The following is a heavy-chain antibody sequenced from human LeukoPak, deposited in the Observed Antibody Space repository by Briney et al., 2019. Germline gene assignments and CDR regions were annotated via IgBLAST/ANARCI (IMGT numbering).Heavy chain of an antibody. CDR1: GGSISSSSYY. J-gene: IGHJ4*02. V-gene: IGHV4-39*07. CDR3: ARDPRYYGSGSYSY. Sequence: SETLSLTCTVSGGSISSSSYYWGWIRQPPGKGLEWIGSIYYSGSTYYNPSLKSRVTISVDTSKNQFSLKLSSVTAADTAVYYCARDPRYYGSGSYSYWGQGTLVTVSS. D-gene: IGHD3-10*01. CDR2: IYYSGST.